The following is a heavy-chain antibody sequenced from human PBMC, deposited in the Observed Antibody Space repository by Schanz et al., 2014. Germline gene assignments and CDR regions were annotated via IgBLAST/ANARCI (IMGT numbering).Heavy chain of an antibody. CDR2: VSSTGSA. D-gene: IGHD1-1*01. V-gene: IGHV4-59*01. CDR3: ARGNNDYFYYYMDV. Sequence: WSWIRQPPGKGLEWIGYVSSTGSAESNPSLKSRVTLSVDTSKNQFSLKVRSVTAADTAVYFCARGNNDYFYYYMDVWGKGAAVTVSS. J-gene: IGHJ6*03.